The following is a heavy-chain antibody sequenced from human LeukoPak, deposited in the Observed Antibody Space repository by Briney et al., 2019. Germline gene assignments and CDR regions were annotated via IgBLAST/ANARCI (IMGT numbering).Heavy chain of an antibody. CDR1: GGSISGHY. CDR2: IYYSGTT. Sequence: SETLSLTCAVSGGSISGHYWSWVRQPPGKGLEWIGYIYYSGTTNYSPSLKSRVTISLDTSKDQFSLKLTSVTAADTAVYYCARTFSSATFWLDYFDYWGQGTLVTVSS. V-gene: IGHV4-59*11. CDR3: ARTFSSATFWLDYFDY. D-gene: IGHD2/OR15-2a*01. J-gene: IGHJ4*02.